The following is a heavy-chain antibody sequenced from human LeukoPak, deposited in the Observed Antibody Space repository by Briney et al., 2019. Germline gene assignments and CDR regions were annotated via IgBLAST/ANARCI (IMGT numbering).Heavy chain of an antibody. D-gene: IGHD3-3*01. V-gene: IGHV3-30*02. J-gene: IGHJ5*02. Sequence: PGGSLRLSCAASGFTFSSDGMHSVRQAPGKGLERVAFIRYGGSNKYFADSVKGRFTISRDNSKNTLYLQMNSLRAEDTAVYYCAKDVGSYVDFCTWGQGTLVTVSS. CDR3: AKDVGSYVDFCT. CDR1: GFTFSSDG. CDR2: IRYGGSNK.